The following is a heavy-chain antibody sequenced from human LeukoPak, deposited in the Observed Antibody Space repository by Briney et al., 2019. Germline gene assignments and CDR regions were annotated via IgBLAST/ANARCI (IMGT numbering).Heavy chain of an antibody. D-gene: IGHD2-8*02. Sequence: GPSLRISCAASGFTFSNHAMSRVHQDLGKGLYWVSGISSSGGRTYYADSVKGRFTISRDNSKNTLVLQMNSLRAEDTAVYYCAKGAGGYVDYWGQGTVVTVSS. CDR1: GFTFSNHA. CDR2: ISSSGGRT. CDR3: AKGAGGYVDY. J-gene: IGHJ4*02. V-gene: IGHV3-23*01.